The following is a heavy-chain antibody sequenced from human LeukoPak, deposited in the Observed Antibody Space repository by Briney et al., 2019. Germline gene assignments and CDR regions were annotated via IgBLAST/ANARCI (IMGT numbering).Heavy chain of an antibody. V-gene: IGHV4-59*01. CDR1: RGSISSYY. D-gene: IGHD3-3*01. CDR3: ARGRITIFGVVNPHFDY. J-gene: IGHJ4*02. Sequence: KTSETLSPTCTVSRGSISSYYWSWIRQPPGKGLEWIGYIDNSGSTNSNPSLKSRVTMSVDTFNNQFSLKLSSVTAADTAVYYCARGRITIFGVVNPHFDYWGQGSLVTVSS. CDR2: IDNSGST.